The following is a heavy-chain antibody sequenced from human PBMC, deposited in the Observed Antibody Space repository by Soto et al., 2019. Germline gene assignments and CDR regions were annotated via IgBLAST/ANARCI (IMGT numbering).Heavy chain of an antibody. CDR1: GYTFTSHD. CDR3: ARWDYGVYARFDY. CDR2: MNPNSGNT. Sequence: QVQLVQSGTEVKKPGASVKVSCKASGYTFTSHDINWVRQATGQGLEWMGWMNPNSGNTGYAQKFQGRVTRTRNTSISTAYMELSSLRSEDTAVYYCARWDYGVYARFDYWGQGTLVTVSS. D-gene: IGHD4-17*01. J-gene: IGHJ4*02. V-gene: IGHV1-8*01.